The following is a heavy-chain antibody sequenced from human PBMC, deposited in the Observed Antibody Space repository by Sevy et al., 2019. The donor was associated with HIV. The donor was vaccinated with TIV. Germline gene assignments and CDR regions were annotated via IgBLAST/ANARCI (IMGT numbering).Heavy chain of an antibody. D-gene: IGHD2-2*01. CDR3: ARHCSGTSCSHAFDN. Sequence: SETLSLTCAVYGGSFSGYYWSWIRQPPGKGLEWIGEINHSGSTIYYPSLKSRVTISGDTSKNQFSLKLSSVTAADTAVYYCARHCSGTSCSHAFDNWGQGTMVTVSS. J-gene: IGHJ3*02. V-gene: IGHV4-34*01. CDR1: GGSFSGYY. CDR2: INHSGST.